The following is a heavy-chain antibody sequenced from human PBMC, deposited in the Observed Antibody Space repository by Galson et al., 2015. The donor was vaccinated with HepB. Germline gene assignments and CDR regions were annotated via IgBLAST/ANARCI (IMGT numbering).Heavy chain of an antibody. V-gene: IGHV3-73*01. Sequence: SLRLSCAASGFTFSGSAIHWVRQASGKGPEWIGHIRSKATNFAALYVPSLKSRFTISRDDSKNLAYLHMRSLKTDDTAVYYCVRSGDFSGYSSRWGQGTLVTVSS. D-gene: IGHD6-13*01. CDR1: GFTFSGSA. CDR3: VRSGDFSGYSSR. CDR2: IRSKATNFAA. J-gene: IGHJ4*02.